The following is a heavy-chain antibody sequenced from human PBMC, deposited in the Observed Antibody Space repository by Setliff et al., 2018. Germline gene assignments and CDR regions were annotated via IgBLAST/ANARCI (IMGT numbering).Heavy chain of an antibody. CDR1: GYNFAESI. D-gene: IGHD2-8*01. V-gene: IGHV1-18*01. CDR2: ISAYNGHT. J-gene: IGHJ4*02. Sequence: ASVKVSCKASGYNFAESIVSWVRQAPGQGLEWMGWISAYNGHTYSAQKFQARVTLTTDTSTNMAYMELRGLRSDDTAIYYCLRLVRYCSTRTCQRASGDEYLGQGTLVTVSS. CDR3: LRLVRYCSTRTCQRASGDEY.